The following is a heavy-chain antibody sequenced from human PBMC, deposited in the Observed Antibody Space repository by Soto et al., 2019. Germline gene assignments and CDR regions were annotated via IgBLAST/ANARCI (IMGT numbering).Heavy chain of an antibody. Sequence: PSETLSLTCTVSGGSISSSSYYWGWIRQPPGKGLEWIGSIYYSGSTYYNPSLKSRVTISVDTSKNQFSLKLSSVTAADTAVYYCARRTVGYCSSTSCSPHAFDIWGQGTMV. CDR2: IYYSGST. D-gene: IGHD2-2*01. V-gene: IGHV4-39*01. J-gene: IGHJ3*02. CDR3: ARRTVGYCSSTSCSPHAFDI. CDR1: GGSISSSSYY.